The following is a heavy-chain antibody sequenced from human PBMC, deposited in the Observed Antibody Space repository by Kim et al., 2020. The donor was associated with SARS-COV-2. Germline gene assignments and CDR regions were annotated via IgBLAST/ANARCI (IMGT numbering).Heavy chain of an antibody. J-gene: IGHJ6*02. Sequence: SYAQKFQGRVTITADESTSTAYMELSRLRFEDTAIYYCARDLALRGGLDVWGQGTTVTVSS. D-gene: IGHD4-17*01. V-gene: IGHV1-69*01. CDR3: ARDLALRGGLDV.